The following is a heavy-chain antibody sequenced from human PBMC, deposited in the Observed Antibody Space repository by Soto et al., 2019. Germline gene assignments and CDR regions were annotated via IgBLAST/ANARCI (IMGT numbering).Heavy chain of an antibody. CDR3: ARCFRGSGRYFFDY. CDR1: GFTFISSF. D-gene: IGHD6-19*01. V-gene: IGHV3-7*03. J-gene: IGHJ4*02. CDR2: INQDGGGT. Sequence: LRLSCVASGFTFISSFMGWVRQAPGKGLEWVANINQDGGGTYYVDSVEGRFTISRDNAKDSLYLQMNSLRGEDTAVYYCARCFRGSGRYFFDYWGQGTLVTVSS.